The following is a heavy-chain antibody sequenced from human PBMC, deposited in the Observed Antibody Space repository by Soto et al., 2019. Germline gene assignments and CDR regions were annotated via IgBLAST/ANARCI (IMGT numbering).Heavy chain of an antibody. CDR2: ISANNGNT. D-gene: IGHD4-17*01. CDR3: ARDYGDYFLFTLHY. CDR1: GYTFTSYG. Sequence: QVQLVQSGAEVKKPGASVKVSCKASGYTFTSYGISWVRQAPGQGLEWMGWISANNGNTNYAQKLQRRGTMTTDTSTSTAYRQLRSLRSDDPAVYYCARDYGDYFLFTLHYWGQGTLVTVSS. V-gene: IGHV1-18*01. J-gene: IGHJ4*02.